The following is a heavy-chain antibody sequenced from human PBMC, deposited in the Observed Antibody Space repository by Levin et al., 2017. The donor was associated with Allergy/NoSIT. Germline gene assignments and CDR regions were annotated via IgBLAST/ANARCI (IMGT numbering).Heavy chain of an antibody. D-gene: IGHD3-3*01. CDR1: GASISNYY. CDR2: MSNSGNS. J-gene: IGHJ4*02. V-gene: IGHV4-59*01. CDR3: ARSNVEWQLTRARGLGFDY. Sequence: SETLSLTCTVSGASISNYYWSWIRQPPGKGLEWIGHMSNSGNSNYNPSLNSRVTISVDTSKSQFSLRLSSVTAADTALYYCARSNVEWQLTRARGLGFDYWGQGTLVTVSS.